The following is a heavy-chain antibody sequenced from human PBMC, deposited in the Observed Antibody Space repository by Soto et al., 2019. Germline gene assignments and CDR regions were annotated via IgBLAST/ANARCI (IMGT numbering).Heavy chain of an antibody. J-gene: IGHJ4*02. V-gene: IGHV3-23*01. CDR3: AKGDYDFWSGYYGYFDY. D-gene: IGHD3-3*01. CDR1: GFTFSSYA. Sequence: EVQLLESGGGLVQPGGSLRLSCAASGFTFSSYAMSWVRQAPGKGLEWVSAISGSGGSTYYADSVKGRFTISRDNYKNTLYLQMNSLRAEDTAVYYCAKGDYDFWSGYYGYFDYWGQGTLVTVSS. CDR2: ISGSGGST.